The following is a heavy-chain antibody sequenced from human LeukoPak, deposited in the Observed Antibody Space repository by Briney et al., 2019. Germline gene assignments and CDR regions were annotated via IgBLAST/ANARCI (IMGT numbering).Heavy chain of an antibody. CDR3: ARGEDYYDSGGYFGDAFDI. J-gene: IGHJ3*02. V-gene: IGHV4-34*01. CDR2: IYHGGST. D-gene: IGHD3-22*01. Sequence: TSETLSLTCTVSGGSISSYYWSLIRQPPGKGLEWIGEIYHGGSTNYNSSLKSRVTISIDTSKNQFSLKLSSVTAADTAVYYCARGEDYYDSGGYFGDAFDIWGQGTMVTVSS. CDR1: GGSISSYY.